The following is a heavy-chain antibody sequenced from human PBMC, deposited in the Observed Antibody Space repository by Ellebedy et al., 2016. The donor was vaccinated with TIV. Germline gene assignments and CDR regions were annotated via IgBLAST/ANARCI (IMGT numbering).Heavy chain of an antibody. CDR2: IWFDGSSK. Sequence: PGGSLRLSCTASGLTFNNYGLHWVRQAPGAGLEWVAFIWFDGSSKYYADSVKGRFTISRDNSENTLYLQMNSLGVEDTAVYFCARDVRCDWSGQRLDYWGQGSLVTVSS. D-gene: IGHD3-3*01. V-gene: IGHV3-33*01. J-gene: IGHJ4*02. CDR1: GLTFNNYG. CDR3: ARDVRCDWSGQRLDY.